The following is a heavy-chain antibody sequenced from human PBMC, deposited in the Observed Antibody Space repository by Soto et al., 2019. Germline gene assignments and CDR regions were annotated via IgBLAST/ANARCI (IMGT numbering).Heavy chain of an antibody. CDR1: GFTFSSYG. Sequence: GGSLRLSCAASGFTFSSYGMHWVRQAPGEGLEWVAVIWYDGSNKYYADSVKGRFTISRDNSKNTLYLQMNSLRAEDTAVYYCARDSRGFLEWYEALGMDVWGQGTTVTVSS. D-gene: IGHD3-3*01. CDR3: ARDSRGFLEWYEALGMDV. V-gene: IGHV3-33*01. CDR2: IWYDGSNK. J-gene: IGHJ6*02.